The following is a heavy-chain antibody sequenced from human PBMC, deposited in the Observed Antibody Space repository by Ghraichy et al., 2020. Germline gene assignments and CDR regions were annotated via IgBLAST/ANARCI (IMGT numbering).Heavy chain of an antibody. CDR2: ITGSGDDT. V-gene: IGHV3-23*01. CDR3: AKDSMVRGVIIPY. D-gene: IGHD3-10*01. Sequence: LTCAASGFTFSSYAMSWVRQVSGKGLEWVSAITGSGDDTYYADSVRGRFTVSRDNSKNTLYLQMSSLRADDTAVYYCAKDSMVRGVIIPYWGQGTLVTVSS. J-gene: IGHJ4*02. CDR1: GFTFSSYA.